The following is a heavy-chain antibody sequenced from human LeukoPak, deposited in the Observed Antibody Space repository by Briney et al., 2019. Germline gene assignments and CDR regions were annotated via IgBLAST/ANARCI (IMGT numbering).Heavy chain of an antibody. Sequence: SSVTVSCKASGGTFSSYAISWVRQAPGQGLEWLGGIIPIFGTANYAQKFQGRVTITTDESTSTAYMELSSLRSEDTAVYYCARRVWYYDSSGYYYLEGLDYWGQGTLVTVSS. J-gene: IGHJ4*02. D-gene: IGHD3-22*01. CDR3: ARRVWYYDSSGYYYLEGLDY. CDR2: IIPIFGTA. CDR1: GGTFSSYA. V-gene: IGHV1-69*05.